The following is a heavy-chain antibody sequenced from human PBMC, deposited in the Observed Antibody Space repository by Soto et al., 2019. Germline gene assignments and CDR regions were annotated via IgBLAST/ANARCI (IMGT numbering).Heavy chain of an antibody. D-gene: IGHD3-3*01. CDR3: ARAPTSMEIYAFDI. CDR1: GDTFTSYD. Sequence: GASVKVCCKASGDTFTSYDINWVRQATGQGLEWMGWMNPNSGNTGHAQKFQGRVTMTRNTSISTAYMELSSLRSEDTAVYYCARAPTSMEIYAFDIWGQGTMVTVSS. V-gene: IGHV1-8*01. CDR2: MNPNSGNT. J-gene: IGHJ3*02.